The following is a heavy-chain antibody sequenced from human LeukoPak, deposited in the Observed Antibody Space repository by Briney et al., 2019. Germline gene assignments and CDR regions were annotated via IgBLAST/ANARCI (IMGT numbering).Heavy chain of an antibody. CDR1: GGSVSSYY. Sequence: SETLSLTCTVSGGSVSSYYWSWIRQPPGKGLEWLGYIYYSGNTNYNPSLKSRVTISVDTSKNQFSLKLSSVTAADTAVYYCARDPALLSSGWYFDLWGRGTLVTVSS. CDR3: ARDPALLSSGWYFDL. V-gene: IGHV4-59*02. J-gene: IGHJ2*01. CDR2: IYYSGNT. D-gene: IGHD2-15*01.